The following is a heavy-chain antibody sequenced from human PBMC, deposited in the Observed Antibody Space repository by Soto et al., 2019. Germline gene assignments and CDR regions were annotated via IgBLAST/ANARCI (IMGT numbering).Heavy chain of an antibody. D-gene: IGHD3-22*01. CDR2: IYYSGST. J-gene: IGHJ4*02. V-gene: IGHV4-31*01. CDR3: ARGALVYYYDSSGYFDY. Sequence: LSLTCTVSGGSISSGGYYWSWIRQHPGKGLEWIGYIYYSGSTYYNPSLKSQVTISVDTSKNQFSLKLSSVTAADTAVYYCARGALVYYYDSSGYFDYWGQGTLVTVSS. CDR1: GGSISSGGYY.